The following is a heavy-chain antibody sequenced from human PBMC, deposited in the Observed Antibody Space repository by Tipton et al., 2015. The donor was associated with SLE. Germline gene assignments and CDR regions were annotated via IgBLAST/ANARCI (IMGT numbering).Heavy chain of an antibody. CDR1: GDSIGTYY. V-gene: IGHV3-33*08. CDR2: IWFDGSNK. J-gene: IGHJ4*02. CDR3: ANPPHY. Sequence: LSLTCSVSGDSIGTYYWGWVRQPPGKGLEWVAGIWFDGSNKYYADSVKGRFTISRDNSKSTLYLQMNSLRTEDTAIYYCANPPHYWGQGTLVTVSS.